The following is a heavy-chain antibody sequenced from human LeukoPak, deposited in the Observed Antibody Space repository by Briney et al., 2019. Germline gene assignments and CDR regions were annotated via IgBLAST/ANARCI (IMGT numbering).Heavy chain of an antibody. D-gene: IGHD5-24*01. CDR2: ISGSGGST. CDR3: ARDRRDGYNSWYFDL. J-gene: IGHJ2*01. CDR1: GFTFSSYA. V-gene: IGHV3-23*01. Sequence: GGSLRPSCAASGFTFSSYAMSWVRQAPGKGLEWVSAISGSGGSTYYADSVKGRFTISRDNSKNTLYLQMNSLRAEDTAVYYCARDRRDGYNSWYFDLWGRGTLVTVSS.